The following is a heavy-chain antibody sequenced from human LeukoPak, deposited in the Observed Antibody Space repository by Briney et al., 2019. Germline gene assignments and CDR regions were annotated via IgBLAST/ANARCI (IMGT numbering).Heavy chain of an antibody. V-gene: IGHV1-69*01. J-gene: IGHJ6*02. CDR1: GGTFSSYA. CDR3: ARDRPPYSSGWYNSFYYYYHGMDV. CDR2: IIPIFGTA. D-gene: IGHD6-13*01. Sequence: GSSVKVSCKASGGTFSSYAISWVRQAPGQGLEWMGGIIPIFGTANYAQKFQGRVTITADESTSTAYMELSSLRSEDTAVYYCARDRPPYSSGWYNSFYYYYHGMDVWGQGTTVTVSS.